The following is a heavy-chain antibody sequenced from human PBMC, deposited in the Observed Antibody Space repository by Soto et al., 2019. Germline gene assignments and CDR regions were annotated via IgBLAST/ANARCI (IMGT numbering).Heavy chain of an antibody. Sequence: QVQLVQSGAEVKKPGSSVKVSCKASGGTFSSYAISWVRQAPGQGLEWMGGIIPIFGTANYAQKFQGRVTITADESTSTAYMELSSLRSDDTAVYYCAGSPSGYSYSFQPPPFEYWGQGTLVTVSS. V-gene: IGHV1-69*12. CDR2: IIPIFGTA. CDR3: AGSPSGYSYSFQPPPFEY. CDR1: GGTFSSYA. J-gene: IGHJ4*02. D-gene: IGHD5-18*01.